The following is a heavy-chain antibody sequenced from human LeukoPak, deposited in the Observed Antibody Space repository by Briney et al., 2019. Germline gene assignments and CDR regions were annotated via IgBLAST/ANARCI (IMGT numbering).Heavy chain of an antibody. D-gene: IGHD3-3*01. V-gene: IGHV3-30-3*01. CDR1: GFTFSSYA. CDR2: ISYDGSNK. J-gene: IGHJ4*02. Sequence: PGGSLRLSCAASGFTFSSYAMHWVRQAPGKGLEWVAVISYDGSNKYYADSVKGRFTITRDKSKNTLYLQMNSLRAENTAVYYCARIGTYYDFGSGSTDYWGQGTLVTVSS. CDR3: ARIGTYYDFGSGSTDY.